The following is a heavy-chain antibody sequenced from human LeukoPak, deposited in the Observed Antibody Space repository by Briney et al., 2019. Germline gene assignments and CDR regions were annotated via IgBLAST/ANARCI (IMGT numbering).Heavy chain of an antibody. V-gene: IGHV3-48*02. CDR1: GFTFSSYA. Sequence: GGSLRLSCAASGFTFSSYAMNWVRQAPGKGLQWVSYISITSRTTNYADSVKGRFTISRDSAKNSLYLQMNSLRDEDTAVYYCATEKAFAFDIWGQGTVVTVSS. J-gene: IGHJ3*02. CDR2: ISITSRTT. CDR3: ATEKAFAFDI.